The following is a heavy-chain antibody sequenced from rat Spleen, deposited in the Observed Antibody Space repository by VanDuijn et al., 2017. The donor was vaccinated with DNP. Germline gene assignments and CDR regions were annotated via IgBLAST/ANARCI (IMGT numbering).Heavy chain of an antibody. CDR1: GYTFTSYY. CDR3: ARRRLPYWYFDF. J-gene: IGHJ1*01. V-gene: IGHV1-43*01. D-gene: IGHD1-8*01. CDR2: IDAGSGST. Sequence: QVQLQQSGAELAKPGSSVKISCKASGYTFTSYYVSWIKQTTGQGLDYIGYIDAGSGSTNYNEKFRGKATLTVDTSSSTAFMQLSSLTPDDSAVYYCARRRLPYWYFDFWGPGTMVTVSS.